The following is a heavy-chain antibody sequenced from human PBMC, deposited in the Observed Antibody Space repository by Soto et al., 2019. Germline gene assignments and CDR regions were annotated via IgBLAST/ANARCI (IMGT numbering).Heavy chain of an antibody. Sequence: QVQLQESGPGLVKPSETLSLTCTVSGGSFKSGSYSWSWIRQPPGKGLEWIGYVYHTGRTSYNPSLKGRVSISMDTSKNQFSLNLDSVTAADTAVYFCARDFASFDSWGQGTLVTVSS. CDR1: GGSFKSGSYS. V-gene: IGHV4-61*01. J-gene: IGHJ4*02. CDR3: ARDFASFDS. D-gene: IGHD3-3*01. CDR2: VYHTGRT.